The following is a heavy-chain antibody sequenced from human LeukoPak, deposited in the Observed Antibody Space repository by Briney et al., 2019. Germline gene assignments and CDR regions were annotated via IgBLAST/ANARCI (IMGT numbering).Heavy chain of an antibody. J-gene: IGHJ4*02. D-gene: IGHD5-12*01. CDR1: GFTFSSYG. CDR2: ISSSSSYI. V-gene: IGHV3-21*01. Sequence: GGSLRLSCAASGFTFSSYGMNWVRQAPGKGLEWVSSISSSSSYIYYADSVKGRFTISRDNAKNSLYLQMNSLRAEDTAVYYCARGYSGYDNAMGYWGQGTLVTVSS. CDR3: ARGYSGYDNAMGY.